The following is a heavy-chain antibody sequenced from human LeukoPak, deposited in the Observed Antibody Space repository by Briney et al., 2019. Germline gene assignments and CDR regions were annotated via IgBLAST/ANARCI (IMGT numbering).Heavy chain of an antibody. CDR1: GFTFSSYS. J-gene: IGHJ6*03. Sequence: GGSLRLSCAASGFTFSSYSMNWVRQAPGKGLEWVSSISSSSSYIYYADSVKGRFTISRDNAKNSLYLQMNSLRAEDTAVYYCARASYDSSGKSYYYMDVWGNGTTVTVSS. CDR3: ARASYDSSGKSYYYMDV. D-gene: IGHD3-22*01. CDR2: ISSSSSYI. V-gene: IGHV3-21*01.